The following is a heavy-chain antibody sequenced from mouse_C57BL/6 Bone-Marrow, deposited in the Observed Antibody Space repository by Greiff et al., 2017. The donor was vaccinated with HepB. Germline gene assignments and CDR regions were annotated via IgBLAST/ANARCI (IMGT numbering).Heavy chain of an antibody. J-gene: IGHJ4*01. Sequence: VKLMESGAELVRPGASVTLSCKASGYTFTDYEMHWVKQTPVHGLEWIGAIDPETGGTAYNQKFKGKAILTADKSSSTAYMELRSLTSEDSAVYYCTRSGYYYGRDYAMDYWGQGTSVTVSS. CDR1: GYTFTDYE. V-gene: IGHV1-15*01. D-gene: IGHD1-1*01. CDR3: TRSGYYYGRDYAMDY. CDR2: IDPETGGT.